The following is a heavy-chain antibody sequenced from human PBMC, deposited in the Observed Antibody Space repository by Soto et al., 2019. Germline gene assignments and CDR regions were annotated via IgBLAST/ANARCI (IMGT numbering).Heavy chain of an antibody. CDR1: GFTCSSYS. Sequence: EVQLVESGGGLVQPGGSLRLSCAASGFTCSSYSMNWVRQAPGKGLEWVSYISSSSSTIYYADSVKGRFTISRDNAKNSLDLQMNILIAEDTAVYYCARASTYNWSYDDYWCQGTLVTVSS. V-gene: IGHV3-48*01. CDR3: ARASTYNWSYDDY. CDR2: ISSSSSTI. D-gene: IGHD1-7*01. J-gene: IGHJ4*02.